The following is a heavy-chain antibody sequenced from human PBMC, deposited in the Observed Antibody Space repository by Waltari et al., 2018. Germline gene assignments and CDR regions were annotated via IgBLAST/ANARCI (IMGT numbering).Heavy chain of an antibody. CDR3: ARRAAARRDAFDI. D-gene: IGHD6-13*01. J-gene: IGHJ3*02. CDR2: IKQDGSEK. V-gene: IGHV3-7*01. CDR1: GFSFSSNW. Sequence: EVQLVESGGGLVQPGGSLRLSCAASGFSFSSNWMSCVRQAPGKGLEWVANIKQDGSEKYYVDSVKGRFTISRDNAKNSLYLQMNSLRAEDTAVYYCARRAAARRDAFDIWGQGTMVTVSS.